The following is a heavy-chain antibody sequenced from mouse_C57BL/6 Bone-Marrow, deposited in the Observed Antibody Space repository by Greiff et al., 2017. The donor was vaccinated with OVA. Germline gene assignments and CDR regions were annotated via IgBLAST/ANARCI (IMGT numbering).Heavy chain of an antibody. D-gene: IGHD3-3*01. CDR1: GYTFTSYT. Sequence: QVHVKQSGAELARPGASVKMSCKASGYTFTSYTMHWVKQRPGQGLEWIGYINPSSGYTKYNQKFKDKATLTADKSSSTAYMQLSSLTSEDSAVYYCAREGQGYYFDYWGQGTTLTVSS. CDR2: INPSSGYT. CDR3: AREGQGYYFDY. J-gene: IGHJ2*01. V-gene: IGHV1-4*01.